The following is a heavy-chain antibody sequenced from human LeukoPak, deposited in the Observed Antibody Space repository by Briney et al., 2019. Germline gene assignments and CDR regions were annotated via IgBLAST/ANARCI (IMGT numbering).Heavy chain of an antibody. J-gene: IGHJ3*02. D-gene: IGHD7-27*01. V-gene: IGHV1-2*05. CDR2: INPNSGDT. Sequence: ASVKVSCKASGYTFIGYYIHWVRQAPGQGLEWMGRINPNSGDTNYVQSIQGRVTLTRDTSIRTPYMELSRLRSDDTRVYYCALTWGYYAFDIWGQGTMVTVSS. CDR3: ALTWGYYAFDI. CDR1: GYTFIGYY.